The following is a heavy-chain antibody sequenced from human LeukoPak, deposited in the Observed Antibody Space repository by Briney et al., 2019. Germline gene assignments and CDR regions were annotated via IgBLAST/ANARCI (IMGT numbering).Heavy chain of an antibody. CDR1: GGSFSGYY. CDR3: ARKRVYYYDSSGHYRNRYFDY. V-gene: IGHV4-34*01. D-gene: IGHD3-22*01. CDR2: INHSGST. J-gene: IGHJ4*02. Sequence: PSETLSLTCAVYGGSFSGYYWSWIRQPPGKGLEWIGEINHSGSTNYNPSLKSRVTISVDTSKNQFSLKLSSVTAADTAVYYCARKRVYYYDSSGHYRNRYFDYWGQGTLVTVSS.